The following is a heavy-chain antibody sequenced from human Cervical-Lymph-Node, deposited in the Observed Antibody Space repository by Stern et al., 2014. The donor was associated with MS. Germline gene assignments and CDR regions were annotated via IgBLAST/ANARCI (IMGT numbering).Heavy chain of an antibody. V-gene: IGHV4-39*01. CDR2: IYYSGST. CDR1: GGSISSSSYY. CDR3: ARQDYTNYYYGLDV. D-gene: IGHD4-11*01. Sequence: QVQLQESGPGLVKPSETLSLTCIVSGGSISSSSYYWGWIRQPPGKGLEWIGSIYYSGSTYYNPSLKSRVTISVDTSKNQFSLKLGSVTAADTAVFYCARQDYTNYYYGLDVWGQGTTVTVSS. J-gene: IGHJ6*02.